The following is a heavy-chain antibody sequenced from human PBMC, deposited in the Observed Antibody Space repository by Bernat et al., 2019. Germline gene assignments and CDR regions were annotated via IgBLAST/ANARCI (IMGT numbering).Heavy chain of an antibody. J-gene: IGHJ4*02. CDR3: TAEHKGSSGL. D-gene: IGHD6-6*01. Sequence: EVQLVESGGGLVKPGVSLRLSCAASGFSFSNARMNWVRQAPGKGLEWVGRLKSKSNGGTTDYAAPVKGRFTISRDDSKNTLYLQMNSLRTEDTAVYYCTAEHKGSSGLWGQGTLVTVSS. CDR2: LKSKSNGGTT. V-gene: IGHV3-15*07. CDR1: GFSFSNAR.